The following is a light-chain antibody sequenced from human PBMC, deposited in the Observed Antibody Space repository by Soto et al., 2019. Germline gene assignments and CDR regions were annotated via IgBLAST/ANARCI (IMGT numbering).Light chain of an antibody. Sequence: EIVMTQSPATLSVSPGERATVSCRASQSVSSNLAWYQQKPGQAPRLLIYGASTRATGIPARFSGSGSGPEFPPTIGSLQSEDFAVYYCQQYNNWPRTFGQGTKLEIK. V-gene: IGKV3-15*01. J-gene: IGKJ2*01. CDR1: QSVSSN. CDR3: QQYNNWPRT. CDR2: GAS.